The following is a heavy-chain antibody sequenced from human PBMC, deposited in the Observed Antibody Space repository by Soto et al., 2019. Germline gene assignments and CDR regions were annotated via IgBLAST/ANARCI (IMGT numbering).Heavy chain of an antibody. D-gene: IGHD3-3*01. V-gene: IGHV3-53*01. CDR3: ARAATIFGVVESTYYGMDV. CDR2: IYSGGST. Sequence: FQRLSSQASELTAISHSSSCICQAPEKGLEWVSVIYSGGSTYYADSVKGRFTISRDNSKNTLYLQMNSLRAEDTAVYYCARAATIFGVVESTYYGMDVWGQGTTVTVSS. CDR1: ELTAISHS. J-gene: IGHJ6*02.